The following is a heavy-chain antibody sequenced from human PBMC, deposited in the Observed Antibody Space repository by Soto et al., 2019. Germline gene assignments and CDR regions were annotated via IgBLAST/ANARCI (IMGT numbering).Heavy chain of an antibody. CDR1: GFTCSSYA. V-gene: IGHV3-30-3*01. CDR3: ARERGGTIFGVVMRYFDR. J-gene: IGHJ2*01. CDR2: ISYDGSNK. D-gene: IGHD3-3*01. Sequence: QVPLVESGGGVVQPGRSLRLSCAASGFTCSSYAMHWVRQASGKGLEWVAVISYDGSNKYYADSVKGRFTISRDNSKNTLYLQMTSLRAEDTDVYYCARERGGTIFGVVMRYFDRWGRGTLVTVSS.